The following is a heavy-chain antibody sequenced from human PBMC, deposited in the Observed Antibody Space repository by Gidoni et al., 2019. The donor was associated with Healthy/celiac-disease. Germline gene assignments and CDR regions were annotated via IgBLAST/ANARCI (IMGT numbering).Heavy chain of an antibody. V-gene: IGHV5-10-1*03. Sequence: EVQLVQSGAEVKKPGASLRISCKGSGYSFTSYSISWVRQRPGKGLEWMGRIDPSDSYTNYSPAFQGHVTISADKSISTAYLQWSSLKASDTAMYYCASPVGAMDYWGQGTLVTVSS. CDR3: ASPVGAMDY. J-gene: IGHJ4*02. CDR2: IDPSDSYT. D-gene: IGHD1-26*01. CDR1: GYSFTSYS.